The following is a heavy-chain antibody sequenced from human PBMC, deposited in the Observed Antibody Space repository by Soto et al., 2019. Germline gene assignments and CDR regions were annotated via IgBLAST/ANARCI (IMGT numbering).Heavy chain of an antibody. D-gene: IGHD3-9*01. CDR2: TSYDGSNK. Sequence: ESGGGVVQPGRSLRLSCVASGFTFSSYALHWVRQAPGTGLEWVAVTSYDGSNKYYADSVEGRFTISRDNSKNTLYLQTSSLTTDDTAMYYCARDWETSATGLIDSWGQGTLVTVSS. CDR3: ARDWETSATGLIDS. J-gene: IGHJ4*02. CDR1: GFTFSSYA. V-gene: IGHV3-30-3*01.